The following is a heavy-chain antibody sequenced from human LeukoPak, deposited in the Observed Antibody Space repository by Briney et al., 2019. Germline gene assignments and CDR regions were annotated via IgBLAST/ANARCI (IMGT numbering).Heavy chain of an antibody. Sequence: GGSLRLSCTASGFIVSPYTMHWFRQPPGKGLEWVSYINTGSNIIFYADSVKGRFAISRDNAKNSLYLQMNSLTAEDTAVYFCARDSSACAFDVWGQGTMVTVSS. D-gene: IGHD6-6*01. J-gene: IGHJ3*01. V-gene: IGHV3-48*01. CDR2: INTGSNII. CDR3: ARDSSACAFDV. CDR1: GFIVSPYT.